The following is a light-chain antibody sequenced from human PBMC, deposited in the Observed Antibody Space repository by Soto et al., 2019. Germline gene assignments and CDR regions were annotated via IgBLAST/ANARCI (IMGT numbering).Light chain of an antibody. CDR3: AEWDDSLNGYV. J-gene: IGLJ1*01. CDR2: VNN. V-gene: IGLV1-44*01. CDR1: SSNIGANT. Sequence: QSVLTQPPSASGTPGQRVTISCSGGSSNIGANTVNWYQQLPGTAPKLLIYVNNQRPSGVPDRFSGYKSGTSASLAISGLQSEDEADYYCAEWDDSLNGYVFGTGTKVTVL.